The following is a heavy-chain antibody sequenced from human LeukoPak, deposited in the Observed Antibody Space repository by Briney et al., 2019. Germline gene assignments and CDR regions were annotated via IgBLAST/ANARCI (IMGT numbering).Heavy chain of an antibody. CDR2: IYSGGGT. V-gene: IGHV3-53*01. J-gene: IGHJ4*02. CDR1: GFILRNSY. Sequence: GGSLRLSRVASGFILRNSYMSWVRQAPGRGVEWVSVIYSGGGTFYSDSVKGRFTISRDYSKSTLYLQMNSLRADDTAVYYCARDSNGPAFWGQGTLVTVSS. D-gene: IGHD6-19*01. CDR3: ARDSNGPAF.